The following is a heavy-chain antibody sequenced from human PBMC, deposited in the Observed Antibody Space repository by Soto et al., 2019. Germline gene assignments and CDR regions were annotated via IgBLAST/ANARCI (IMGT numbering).Heavy chain of an antibody. V-gene: IGHV1-3*01. CDR3: ASIMVYATYPFAY. J-gene: IGHJ4*02. D-gene: IGHD2-8*01. CDR1: GYTFTSYA. CDR2: INAGNGNT. Sequence: ASVKVSCKASGYTFTSYAMHWVRQAPGQRLEWMGWINAGNGNTEYSQKFQGRVTITRDTSASTAYMELSSLRSEDTAVYYCASIMVYATYPFAYWGQGTLVTVSS.